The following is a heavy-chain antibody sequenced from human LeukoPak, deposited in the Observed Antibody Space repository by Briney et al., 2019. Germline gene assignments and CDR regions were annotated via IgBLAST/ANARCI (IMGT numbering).Heavy chain of an antibody. CDR3: ARGVNGAYYVGY. D-gene: IGHD2-21*02. CDR2: INREGSST. CDR1: GFTFSNYW. V-gene: IGHV3-74*01. J-gene: IGHJ4*02. Sequence: GGSLRLSCAASGFTFSNYWIHWVRQAPGKGLVWVSRINREGSSTNYADSVQGRFTISRDNAKNTLYLQMNSLRAEDTAVYYCARGVNGAYYVGYWGQGSLVTVSS.